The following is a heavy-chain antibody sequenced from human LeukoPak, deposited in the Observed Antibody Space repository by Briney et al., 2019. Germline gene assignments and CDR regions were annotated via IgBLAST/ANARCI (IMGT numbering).Heavy chain of an antibody. Sequence: SVKVSGKASGGTFSSYAISWVRQAPGQGLEWMGGIIPIFGTANYAQKFQGRVTITTDESTSTAYMELSSLRSEDTAVYYCARGVLLWFGELPYYYYYYMDVWGKGTTVTVSS. CDR1: GGTFSSYA. V-gene: IGHV1-69*05. CDR3: ARGVLLWFGELPYYYYYYMDV. J-gene: IGHJ6*03. D-gene: IGHD3-10*01. CDR2: IIPIFGTA.